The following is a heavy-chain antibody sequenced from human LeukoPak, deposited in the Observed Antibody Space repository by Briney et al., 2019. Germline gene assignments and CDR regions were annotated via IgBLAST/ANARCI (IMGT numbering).Heavy chain of an antibody. D-gene: IGHD3-22*01. J-gene: IGHJ4*02. CDR2: IIPIFGTA. CDR3: ASSTYYYDSSGYYGVY. Sequence: GASVKVSCKASGGTFSSYAISWVRQAPGQGLEWMGGIIPIFGTANYAQKFQGRVTITTDESTSTAYMELSSLRSEDTAVYYCASSTYYYDSSGYYGVYWGQGTLVTVSS. CDR1: GGTFSSYA. V-gene: IGHV1-69*05.